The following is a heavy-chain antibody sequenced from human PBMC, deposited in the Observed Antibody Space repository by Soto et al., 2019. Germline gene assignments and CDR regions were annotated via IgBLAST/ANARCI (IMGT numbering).Heavy chain of an antibody. Sequence: GGSLRLSCTASGFTFNTYAMRWVRQAAGKGLEWVSTISAGGSSKYHADSVRGRFTSSRDNSKNALYLQMNSLRADDTAVYHCAKEIAVGDFDFWSASPFDFWGQGTLVTVSS. CDR2: ISAGGSSK. CDR1: GFTFNTYA. V-gene: IGHV3-23*01. J-gene: IGHJ4*02. CDR3: AKEIAVGDFDFWSASPFDF. D-gene: IGHD3-3*01.